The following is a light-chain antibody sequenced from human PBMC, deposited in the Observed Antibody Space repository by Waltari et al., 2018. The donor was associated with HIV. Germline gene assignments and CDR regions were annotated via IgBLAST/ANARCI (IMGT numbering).Light chain of an antibody. CDR1: SSEVFNYNY. V-gene: IGLV2-14*01. J-gene: IGLJ1*01. Sequence: QSTLTQPVSVSGSPGQSITISCTGTSSEVFNYNYVSWYQQHPHRAPKLMIYEVNNRPSGVSNRFSGSKSGNTASLTISGLQAEDEADYYCSSYTRSSTYVFGTGTKVTVL. CDR3: SSYTRSSTYV. CDR2: EVN.